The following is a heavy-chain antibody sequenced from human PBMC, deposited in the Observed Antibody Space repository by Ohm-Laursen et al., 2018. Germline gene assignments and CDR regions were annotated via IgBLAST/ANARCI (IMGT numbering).Heavy chain of an antibody. CDR3: AKTYYDFWSGYYPTDY. D-gene: IGHD3-3*01. Sequence: SLRLSCAASGFTFSSYAMSWVRQAPGKGLEWVSAISGSGGSTYYADSVKGRFTISRDNSKNTLYLQMNSLRAEDTAVYYCAKTYYDFWSGYYPTDYWGQGTLVTVSS. CDR2: ISGSGGST. J-gene: IGHJ4*02. V-gene: IGHV3-23*01. CDR1: GFTFSSYA.